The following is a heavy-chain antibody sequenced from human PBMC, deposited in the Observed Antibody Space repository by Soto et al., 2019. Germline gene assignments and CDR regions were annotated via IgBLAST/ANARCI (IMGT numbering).Heavy chain of an antibody. V-gene: IGHV1-8*01. CDR1: GYTFTSYD. D-gene: IGHD3-9*01. CDR3: ARDYDILLSNWFDP. CDR2: MNPNSGNT. Sequence: QVQLVQSGAEVKKPGASVKVSCKASGYTFTSYDINWVRQATGQGLEWMGWMNPNSGNTGYAQKDQGKVTMTQNTSISTSYMELSSLRSEDTAVYYCARDYDILLSNWFDPWGQGTLVTVSS. J-gene: IGHJ5*02.